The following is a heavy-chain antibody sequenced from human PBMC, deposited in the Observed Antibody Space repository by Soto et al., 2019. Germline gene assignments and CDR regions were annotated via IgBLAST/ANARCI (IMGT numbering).Heavy chain of an antibody. Sequence: GGSLRLSCAASGFTFSSYGMHWVRQAPGKGLEWVAVIWYDGSNKYYADSVKGRFTISRDNSKNTLYLQMNSLRAEDTAVYYCARDTNQRGSSSWYEDWFDPWGQGTLVTVSS. V-gene: IGHV3-33*01. D-gene: IGHD6-13*01. J-gene: IGHJ5*02. CDR1: GFTFSSYG. CDR2: IWYDGSNK. CDR3: ARDTNQRGSSSWYEDWFDP.